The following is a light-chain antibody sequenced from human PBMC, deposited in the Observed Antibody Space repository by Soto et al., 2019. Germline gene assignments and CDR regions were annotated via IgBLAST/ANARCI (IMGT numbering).Light chain of an antibody. J-gene: IGKJ5*01. CDR2: GAS. V-gene: IGKV3-15*01. CDR3: QQYNNWPPIP. Sequence: EIVMTQSPATLSVSPGERATLSCRASQSVSSNLAWYQQKPGQAPRLLIYGASTRATSIPARFSSSGSGTEFTLTISSLQSEAFAVYYCQQYNNWPPIPFGQGTRLEIK. CDR1: QSVSSN.